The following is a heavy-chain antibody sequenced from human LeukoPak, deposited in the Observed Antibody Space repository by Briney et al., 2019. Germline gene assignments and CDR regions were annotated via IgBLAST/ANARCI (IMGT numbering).Heavy chain of an antibody. CDR3: ARGGPYGSGSYYKGGHWFDP. J-gene: IGHJ5*02. V-gene: IGHV1-69*04. D-gene: IGHD3-10*01. CDR2: IIPILGIA. CDR1: GGTFSSYA. Sequence: SVKVSCKASGGTFSSYAISWVRQAPGQGLEWMGRIIPILGIANYAQKFPGRVTITADKSTSTAYMELSSLRSEDTAVYYCARGGPYGSGSYYKGGHWFDPWGQGTLVTVSS.